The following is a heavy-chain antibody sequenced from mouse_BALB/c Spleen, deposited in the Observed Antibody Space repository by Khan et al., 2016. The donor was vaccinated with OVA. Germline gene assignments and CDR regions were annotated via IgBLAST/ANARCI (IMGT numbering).Heavy chain of an antibody. V-gene: IGHV1-5*01. J-gene: IGHJ2*01. Sequence: VQLQQAGSVLARPGASVKMSCKASGYTFTSYWMHRVSQRPGQGLEWIGAIHPGNIDTSYNQKFKGKAQLTEVTSTSTAHMELSSLTTEDSAVYYCTRLDYDFDYWGQGTTLTVSS. CDR3: TRLDYDFDY. D-gene: IGHD1-1*02. CDR1: GYTFTSYW. CDR2: IHPGNIDT.